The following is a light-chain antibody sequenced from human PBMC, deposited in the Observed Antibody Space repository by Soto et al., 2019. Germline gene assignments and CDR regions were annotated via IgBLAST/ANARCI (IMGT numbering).Light chain of an antibody. CDR1: SSDVGGYNY. CDR3: SSYTSSSTPRM. Sequence: QSALTQPASVSGSPGQSITFSCTGTSSDVGGYNYVSWYQQHPGKAPKLMIYDVSNRPSGVSNRFSGSKSGNTASLTISGLQAEDEADYYCSSYTSSSTPRMFGGGTKLTVL. J-gene: IGLJ3*02. V-gene: IGLV2-14*01. CDR2: DVS.